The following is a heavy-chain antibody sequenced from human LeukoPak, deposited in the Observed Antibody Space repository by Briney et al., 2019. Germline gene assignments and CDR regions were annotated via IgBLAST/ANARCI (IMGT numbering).Heavy chain of an antibody. J-gene: IGHJ4*02. CDR2: ISSSSSYI. D-gene: IGHD6-13*01. V-gene: IGHV3-21*01. CDR1: GFTFSSYS. CDR3: ARDSALGSSWYSGRFDY. Sequence: KTGGSLRLSCAASGFTFSSYSMNWVRQAPGKGLEWVSSISSSSSYIYSAASVKGRFTISRDNAKNTLYLQMNSLRAEDTAVYYCARDSALGSSWYSGRFDYWGQGALVTVSS.